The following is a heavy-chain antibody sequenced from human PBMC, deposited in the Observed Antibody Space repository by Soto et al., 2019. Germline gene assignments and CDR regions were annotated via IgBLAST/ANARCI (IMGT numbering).Heavy chain of an antibody. J-gene: IGHJ4*02. V-gene: IGHV4-34*01. D-gene: IGHD3-10*01. CDR1: GGSFSGYY. CDR3: TRHREGSSGSGTYYNPFDS. CDR2: INHSGST. Sequence: SETLSLTCAVYGGSFSGYYWSWIRQPPGKGLEWIGEINHSGSTNYNPSLKSRVTISVDTSKNQFSLKLSSVTAADTAVYYCTRHREGSSGSGTYYNPFDSWGQGTLVTSPQ.